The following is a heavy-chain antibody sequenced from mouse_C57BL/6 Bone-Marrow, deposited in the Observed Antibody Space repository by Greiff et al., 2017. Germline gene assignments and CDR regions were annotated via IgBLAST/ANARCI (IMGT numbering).Heavy chain of an antibody. Sequence: QVQLQQSGAELMKPGASVKLSCKATGYTFTGYWIEWVKQRPGHGLEWIGEILPGSGSTNYNEKFKGKATFTADTSSNTAYMQLSSLTTKDSAIYYCASGSYYYGSSYWYFDVWGTGTTVTVSS. V-gene: IGHV1-9*01. CDR2: ILPGSGST. CDR1: GYTFTGYW. J-gene: IGHJ1*03. CDR3: ASGSYYYGSSYWYFDV. D-gene: IGHD1-1*01.